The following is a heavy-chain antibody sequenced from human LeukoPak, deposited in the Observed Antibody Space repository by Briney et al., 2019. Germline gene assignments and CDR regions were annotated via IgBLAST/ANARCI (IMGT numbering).Heavy chain of an antibody. CDR3: AGQWHIQPRDLVAFDI. CDR1: GFTFSSYT. J-gene: IGHJ3*02. D-gene: IGHD5-18*01. Sequence: GGSLRLSCAASGFTFSSYTMTWVRQAPGKGLEWVSSISSSGSYIYYADSVRGRFTISRDNAKNSLYLQMDSLRDEDTGVYYCAGQWHIQPRDLVAFDIWGQGTMVTVSS. V-gene: IGHV3-21*01. CDR2: ISSSGSYI.